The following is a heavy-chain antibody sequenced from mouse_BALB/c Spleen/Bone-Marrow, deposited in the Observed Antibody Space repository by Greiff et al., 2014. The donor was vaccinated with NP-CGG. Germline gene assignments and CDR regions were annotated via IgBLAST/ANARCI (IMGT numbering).Heavy chain of an antibody. V-gene: IGHV5-17*02. CDR2: ISSGSSTF. CDR3: AREGGDCAGVDY. Sequence: EVQGVESGGGLVQPGGSRKLSCAASGFTFSSFGMHWIRQAPEKGLEWVAYISSGSSTFYYADTVKGRFTVSRDNPKNTLFLQMTGLRSEDTAMYYCAREGGDCAGVDYWGQGTTLTVSS. D-gene: IGHD2-13*01. J-gene: IGHJ2*01. CDR1: GFTFSSFG.